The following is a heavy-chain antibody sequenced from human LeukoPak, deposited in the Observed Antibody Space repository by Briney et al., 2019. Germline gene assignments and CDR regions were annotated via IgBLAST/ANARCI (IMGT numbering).Heavy chain of an antibody. CDR1: GFTLSNFW. D-gene: IGHD3-3*01. V-gene: IGHV3-74*01. CDR3: AKPPDFWSGFDY. Sequence: PGGSLRLSCAASGFTLSNFWMHWVRQAPGKGLVWVSRINENGTSTNYADSVRGRFTISRDNAKNTLYLQMNSLRAEDTAVYYCAKPPDFWSGFDYWGQGTLVTVSS. J-gene: IGHJ4*02. CDR2: INENGTST.